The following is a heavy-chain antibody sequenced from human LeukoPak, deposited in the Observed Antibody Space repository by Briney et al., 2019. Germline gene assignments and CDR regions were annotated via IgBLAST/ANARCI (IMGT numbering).Heavy chain of an antibody. CDR1: GFTFSSYD. CDR2: IGTAGDT. V-gene: IGHV3-13*01. Sequence: PGGSLRLSCAASGFTFSSYDMHWVRQATGKGLEWVSAIGTAGDTYYPGSVKGRFTISRESAKNSLYLQMNSLRAGDTAVYYCARGIGGSYPGDYWGQGTLVTVSS. CDR3: ARGIGGSYPGDY. D-gene: IGHD1-26*01. J-gene: IGHJ4*02.